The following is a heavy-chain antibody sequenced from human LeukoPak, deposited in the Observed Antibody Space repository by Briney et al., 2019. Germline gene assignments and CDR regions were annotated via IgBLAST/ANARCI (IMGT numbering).Heavy chain of an antibody. D-gene: IGHD6-13*01. Sequence: GGSLRLSCAASGFTFSSYAMSWVRQATGKGLEWVSAISGSGGSTYYADSVKGRFTIPRDNSKNTLYLQMNSLRAEDTAVYYCAKGVAAAGTSSWFDPWGQGTLFTVSS. CDR3: AKGVAAAGTSSWFDP. CDR2: ISGSGGST. V-gene: IGHV3-23*01. J-gene: IGHJ5*02. CDR1: GFTFSSYA.